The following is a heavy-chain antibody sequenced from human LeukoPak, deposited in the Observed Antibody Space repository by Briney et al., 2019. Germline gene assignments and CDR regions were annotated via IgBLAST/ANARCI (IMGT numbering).Heavy chain of an antibody. J-gene: IGHJ4*02. CDR3: ARGPYYDILTGPDY. Sequence: PGGSLRLSCAASGFTFSSYAMHWVRQAPGKGLEWVAVISYDGSNKYYADSVMGRFTISRDNSKNTLYLQMNSLRAEDTAVYYCARGPYYDILTGPDYWGQGTLVTVSS. CDR2: ISYDGSNK. D-gene: IGHD3-9*01. V-gene: IGHV3-30*04. CDR1: GFTFSSYA.